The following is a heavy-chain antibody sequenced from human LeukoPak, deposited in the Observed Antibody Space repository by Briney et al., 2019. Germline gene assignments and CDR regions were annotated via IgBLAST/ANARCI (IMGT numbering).Heavy chain of an antibody. J-gene: IGHJ6*02. Sequence: GGSLRLSCSASGFIFSSYAMKWVRQAPGKGLEDVSGISLNGGSTYYADSVKGRFTVSRDNSKNTLNLQMNSLRAEDTAVYYCARDQVVVVPAAKGQYYYYGMDVWGQGTTVTVSS. CDR1: GFIFSSYA. CDR3: ARDQVVVVPAAKGQYYYYGMDV. D-gene: IGHD2-2*01. CDR2: ISLNGGST. V-gene: IGHV3-64*04.